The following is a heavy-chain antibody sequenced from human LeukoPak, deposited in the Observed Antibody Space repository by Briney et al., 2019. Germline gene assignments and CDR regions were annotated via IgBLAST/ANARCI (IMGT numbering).Heavy chain of an antibody. J-gene: IGHJ4*02. D-gene: IGHD5-12*01. CDR3: ASTSIIRGYDHDQYY. Sequence: GGSLRLSCAASGFTFSSYGMHWVRQAPGKGLEWVAVIWYDGSNKYYADSVKGRFTISRDNSKNTLYLQMNSLRAEDTAVYYCASTSIIRGYDHDQYYWGQGTLVTVSS. V-gene: IGHV3-33*01. CDR1: GFTFSSYG. CDR2: IWYDGSNK.